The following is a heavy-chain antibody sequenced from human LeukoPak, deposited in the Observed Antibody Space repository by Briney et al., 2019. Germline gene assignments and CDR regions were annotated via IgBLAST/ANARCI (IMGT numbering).Heavy chain of an antibody. CDR2: ISNNGGYT. D-gene: IGHD2-15*01. CDR1: GXXFSXXA. V-gene: IGHV3-23*01. Sequence: GSLRLSCAAXGXXFSXXAMSWVRQAPGKGLEWVSAISNNGGYTYYAVSVQGRFTISRDNSKSTLCLQMNSLRAEDTAVYYCAKQLGYCSDGSCYFPYWGQGTLVTVSS. J-gene: IGHJ4*02. CDR3: AKQLGYCSDGSCYFPY.